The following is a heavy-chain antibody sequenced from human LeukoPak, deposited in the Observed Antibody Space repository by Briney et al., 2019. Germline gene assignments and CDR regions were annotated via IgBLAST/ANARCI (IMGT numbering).Heavy chain of an antibody. J-gene: IGHJ4*02. CDR3: ARWGSSGYLSYYFDY. Sequence: VASVKVSCKASGYTFTSYGISWVRQAPGQGLEWMGWISAYNGNTNYAQKLQGRVTMTTDTSTSTVYMELSSLRSEDTAVYYCARWGSSGYLSYYFDYWGQGTLVTVSS. D-gene: IGHD3-22*01. CDR1: GYTFTSYG. CDR2: ISAYNGNT. V-gene: IGHV1-18*01.